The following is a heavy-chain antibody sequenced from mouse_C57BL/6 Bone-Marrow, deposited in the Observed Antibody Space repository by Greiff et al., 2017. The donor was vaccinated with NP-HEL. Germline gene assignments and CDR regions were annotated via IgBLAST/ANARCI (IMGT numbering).Heavy chain of an antibody. CDR1: GYTFTSYW. CDR2: INPSNGGT. D-gene: IGHD1-1*02. V-gene: IGHV1-53*01. J-gene: IGHJ3*01. Sequence: QVQLQQPGTDLVKPGASVKLSCKASGYTFTSYWMHWVQQRPGQGLEWIGNINPSNGGTNYNEKFKSKATLTVDKSVSTAYLQLSSLTSEDSAVYYCARGGMLCWFAYWGQGTMVTVSA. CDR3: ARGGMLCWFAY.